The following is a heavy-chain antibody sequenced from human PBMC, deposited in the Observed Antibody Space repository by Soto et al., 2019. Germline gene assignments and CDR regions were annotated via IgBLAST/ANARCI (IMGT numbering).Heavy chain of an antibody. D-gene: IGHD3-16*02. CDR1: GYTFTRNH. CDR3: AIDGNFASLAVIEY. CDR2: INVATGNT. Sequence: HAHLVQSGAEVKKPGASVKVSCKASGYTFTRNHMHWVRQAPGQGLEWMGFINVATGNTRSSRKFQGRLILTRDTASNTTHLDLSALTTAVSAGYYCAIDGNFASLAVIEYGGQGTPLTVSS. J-gene: IGHJ4*02. V-gene: IGHV1-3*01.